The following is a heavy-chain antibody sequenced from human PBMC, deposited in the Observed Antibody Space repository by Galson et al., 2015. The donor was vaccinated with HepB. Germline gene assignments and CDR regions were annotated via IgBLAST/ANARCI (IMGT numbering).Heavy chain of an antibody. D-gene: IGHD3-10*01. V-gene: IGHV1-69*04. CDR1: GGTFSSYD. J-gene: IGHJ4*02. CDR3: ARGADYYGSGSYGY. CDR2: IIPILGIA. Sequence: SVKVSCKASGGTFSSYDISWVRQAPGQGLEWMGRIIPILGIANYAQKFQGRVTITADKSTSTAYMELSSLRSEDTAVYYCARGADYYGSGSYGYWGQGTLVTVSS.